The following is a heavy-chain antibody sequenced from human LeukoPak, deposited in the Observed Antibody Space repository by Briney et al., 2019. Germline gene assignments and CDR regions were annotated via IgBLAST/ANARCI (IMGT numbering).Heavy chain of an antibody. D-gene: IGHD3-22*01. CDR2: IYPGDSDT. Sequence: GESLKISCKGSGYSFTSYWIGWVRQMPGKGLEWMGIIYPGDSDTRYSPPFQGQVTISADKSISTAYLQWSSLKASDTAMYYCARLYYYDSSGYKGRAFDIWGQGTMVTVSS. CDR3: ARLYYYDSSGYKGRAFDI. CDR1: GYSFTSYW. V-gene: IGHV5-51*01. J-gene: IGHJ3*02.